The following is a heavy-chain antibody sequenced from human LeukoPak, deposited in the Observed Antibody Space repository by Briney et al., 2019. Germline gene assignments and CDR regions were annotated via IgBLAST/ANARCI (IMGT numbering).Heavy chain of an antibody. CDR2: INHDGSEK. J-gene: IGHJ4*02. D-gene: IGHD3-10*01. CDR1: GFSFSDYW. V-gene: IGHV3-7*01. Sequence: GGSLRLSYAASGFSFSDYWMSWVRQAPGKGLEWVANINHDGSEKHYVDSVKGRFTISRDNAKNSLSLQMTSLRDVDTALYYCGRRGSLSDYWGQGSLVSVSS. CDR3: GRRGSLSDY.